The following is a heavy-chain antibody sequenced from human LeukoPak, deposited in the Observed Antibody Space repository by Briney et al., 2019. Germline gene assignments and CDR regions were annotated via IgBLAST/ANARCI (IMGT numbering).Heavy chain of an antibody. J-gene: IGHJ5*02. D-gene: IGHD1-26*01. CDR3: AKDAEVGATSPDWFDP. V-gene: IGHV3-30*04. CDR1: GFTFSSYA. CDR2: ISYDGSNK. Sequence: GGSLRLSCAASGFTFSSYAMHWVRQAPGKGLEWVAVISYDGSNKYYADSVKGRFTISRDNSKNTLYLQMNSLRAEDTAVYYCAKDAEVGATSPDWFDPWGQGTLVTVSS.